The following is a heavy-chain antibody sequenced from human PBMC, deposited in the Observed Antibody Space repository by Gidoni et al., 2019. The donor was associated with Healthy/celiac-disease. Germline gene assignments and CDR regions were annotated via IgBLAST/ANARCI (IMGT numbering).Heavy chain of an antibody. CDR3: ARAFEGSYGMDV. J-gene: IGHJ6*02. V-gene: IGHV3-11*05. Sequence: QVQLVESGGGLVKPGGSLRLSCAASGFPFSDYYMSWIRQAPGKGLEWVSYISSSSSYTNYADSVKGRFTISRDNAKNSLYLQMNSLRAEDTAVYYCARAFEGSYGMDVWGQGTTVTVSS. CDR1: GFPFSDYY. D-gene: IGHD3-10*01. CDR2: ISSSSSYT.